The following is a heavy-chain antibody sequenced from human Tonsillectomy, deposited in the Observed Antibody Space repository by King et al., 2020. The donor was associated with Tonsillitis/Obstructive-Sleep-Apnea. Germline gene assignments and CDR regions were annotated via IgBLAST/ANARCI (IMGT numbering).Heavy chain of an antibody. CDR1: GFTFSSYS. V-gene: IGHV3-48*02. J-gene: IGHJ3*02. D-gene: IGHD5-12*01. CDR2: ISSSSTTI. CDR3: TRDSRVATTGSGGFDI. Sequence: VQLVESGGGLVQPGGSLRLSCAASGFTFSSYSINWVRQAPGKGLEWISYISSSSTTIYYADSVKGRFTISRDNAMNSLFLQMNSLRDGYTAVYYCTRDSRVATTGSGGFDIWGQGTMVTVSS.